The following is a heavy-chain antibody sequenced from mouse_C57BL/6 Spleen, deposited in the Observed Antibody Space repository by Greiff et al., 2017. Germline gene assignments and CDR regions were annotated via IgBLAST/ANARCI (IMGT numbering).Heavy chain of an antibody. CDR1: GYSFTGYY. CDR3: ERRGVYNYGVDY. Sequence: VQLQQSGPELVKPGASVKISCKASGYSFTGYYMNWVKQSPEKSLEWIGEINPSTGGTTYTQKFKAKATLTVDKSSSTAYMQLKSLTSEDSAVYYCERRGVYNYGVDYWGQGTTLTVSS. V-gene: IGHV1-42*01. CDR2: INPSTGGT. J-gene: IGHJ2*01. D-gene: IGHD1-1*01.